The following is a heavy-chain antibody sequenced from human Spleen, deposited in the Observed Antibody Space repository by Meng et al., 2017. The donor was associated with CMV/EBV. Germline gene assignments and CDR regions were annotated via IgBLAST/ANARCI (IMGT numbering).Heavy chain of an antibody. V-gene: IGHV1-18*01. J-gene: IGHJ5*02. CDR3: ARDGSGASGYSSGWYTHWFDP. Sequence: SYGISWVRQAPGKGLEWMGWISGYNGRTNYAQSFQGRLTLTTDTSTSTAYMELRNLRSDDTAVYYCARDGSGASGYSSGWYTHWFDPWGQGTLVTVSS. D-gene: IGHD6-19*01. CDR1: SYG. CDR2: ISGYNGRT.